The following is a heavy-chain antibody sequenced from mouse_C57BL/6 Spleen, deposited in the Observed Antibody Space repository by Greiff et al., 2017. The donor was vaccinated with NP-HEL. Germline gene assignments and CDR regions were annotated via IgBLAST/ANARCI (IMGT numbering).Heavy chain of an antibody. V-gene: IGHV1-55*01. CDR3: ARYGGSPDY. Sequence: VHLVESGAELVKPGASVKMSCKASGYTFTSYWITWVKQRPGQGLEWIGDIYPGSGSTNYNEKFKSKATLTVDTSSSTAYMQLSSLTSEDSAVYYCARYGGSPDYWGQGTTLTVSS. D-gene: IGHD1-1*01. J-gene: IGHJ2*01. CDR1: GYTFTSYW. CDR2: IYPGSGST.